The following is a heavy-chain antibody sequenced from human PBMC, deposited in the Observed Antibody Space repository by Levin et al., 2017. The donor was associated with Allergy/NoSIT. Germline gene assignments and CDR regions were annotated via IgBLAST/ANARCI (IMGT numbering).Heavy chain of an antibody. V-gene: IGHV3-30*18. J-gene: IGHJ6*02. D-gene: IGHD7-27*01. CDR3: AKDLPTGDTPYYDDGMDG. CDR2: ISYDGSNK. Sequence: GGSLRLSCAASGFTFSSYGMHWVRQAPGKGLEWVAVISYDGSNKYYADSVKGRFTISRDNSKNTLYLQMNSLRAEDTAVYYCAKDLPTGDTPYYDDGMDGWGQGTTVTVSS. CDR1: GFTFSSYG.